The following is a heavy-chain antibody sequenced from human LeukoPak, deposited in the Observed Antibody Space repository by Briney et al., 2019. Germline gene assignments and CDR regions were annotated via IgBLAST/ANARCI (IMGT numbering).Heavy chain of an antibody. J-gene: IGHJ3*02. CDR3: ARTSLHYFGSRSSSLDVFDI. CDR2: ITSDGSKK. V-gene: IGHV3-30-3*01. D-gene: IGHD3-10*01. Sequence: GGSLRLSCAASGFTFSTYALHWIRQAPGKGLEWVAAITSDGSKKYYADSVKGRFTISRDNSKNTLYPQMNSLRADDTAVYFCARTSLHYFGSRSSSLDVFDIWGQGTMVTVSS. CDR1: GFTFSTYA.